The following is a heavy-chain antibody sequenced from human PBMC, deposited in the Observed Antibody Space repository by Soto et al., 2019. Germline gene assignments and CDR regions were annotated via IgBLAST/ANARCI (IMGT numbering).Heavy chain of an antibody. V-gene: IGHV2-26*01. J-gene: IGHJ4*02. CDR2: IFSNDEK. CDR1: GFSLSNARMG. CDR3: ARIPYYDFWSGYYDPLDY. D-gene: IGHD3-3*01. Sequence: ESGPTLVNPTETLTLTCTVSGFSLSNARMGVSWIRQPPGKALEWLAHIFSNDEKSYSTSLKSRLTISKDTSKSQVVLTMTNMDPVDTATYYCARIPYYDFWSGYYDPLDYWGQGTLVTVSS.